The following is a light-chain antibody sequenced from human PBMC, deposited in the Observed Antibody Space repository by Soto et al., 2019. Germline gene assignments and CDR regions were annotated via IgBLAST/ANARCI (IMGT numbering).Light chain of an antibody. CDR1: SGDIGDYNY. J-gene: IGLJ2*01. CDR3: SSYADSSSVI. V-gene: IGLV2-8*01. CDR2: EVF. Sequence: QSALTQPPSASGSPGQSLTISCTGSSGDIGDYNYVSWYHQHPGKVPKLIIYEVFKRPSGVPDRFSGSKSGTTASLTVSGLQAEDEGDYYCSSYADSSSVIFGGGTKLTVL.